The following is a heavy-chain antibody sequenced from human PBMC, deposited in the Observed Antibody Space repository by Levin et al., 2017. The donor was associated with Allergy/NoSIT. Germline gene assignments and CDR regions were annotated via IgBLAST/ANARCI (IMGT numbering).Heavy chain of an antibody. CDR2: IKTKTDVRTT. V-gene: IGHV3-15*01. D-gene: IGHD3-3*01. CDR3: TTVNRYNFRSCLSPLDY. Sequence: GGSLRLSCAASGFTFNNAWMSWVRQAPGKGLEWVGRIKTKTDVRTTDYAAPVKCRFIISRDDPKNTLDLQMKSLTTEDTAVYYCTTVNRYNFRSCLSPLDYWGQGTLVTVSS. J-gene: IGHJ4*02. CDR1: GFTFNNAW.